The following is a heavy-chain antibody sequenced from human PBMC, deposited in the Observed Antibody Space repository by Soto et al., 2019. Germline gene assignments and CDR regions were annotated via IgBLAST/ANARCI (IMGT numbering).Heavy chain of an antibody. CDR3: ARSDDYIWGSYRLLPFDY. J-gene: IGHJ4*02. D-gene: IGHD3-16*02. CDR2: ISSSSSYI. Sequence: GGSLRLSCAASGFTFSSYSMNWVRQAPGKGLEWVSSISSSSSYIYYADSVKGRFTISRDNAKNSRYLQMNSLRAEDTAVYYCARSDDYIWGSYRLLPFDYWGQGTLVTVSS. V-gene: IGHV3-21*01. CDR1: GFTFSSYS.